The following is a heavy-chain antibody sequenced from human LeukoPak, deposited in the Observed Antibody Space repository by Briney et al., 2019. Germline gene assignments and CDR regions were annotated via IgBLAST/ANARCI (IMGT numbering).Heavy chain of an antibody. Sequence: PSETLSLTCAVYGGSFSGYYWSWTRQPPGKGLEWIGEINHSGSTNYNPSLKSRVTISVDTSKNQFSLKLSSVTAADTAVYYCARQYDFWSGYPDYWGQGTLVTVSS. D-gene: IGHD3-3*01. CDR2: INHSGST. CDR3: ARQYDFWSGYPDY. CDR1: GGSFSGYY. J-gene: IGHJ4*02. V-gene: IGHV4-34*01.